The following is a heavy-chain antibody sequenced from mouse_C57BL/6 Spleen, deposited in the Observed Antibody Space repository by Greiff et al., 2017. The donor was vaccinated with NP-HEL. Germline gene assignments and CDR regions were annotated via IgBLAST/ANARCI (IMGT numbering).Heavy chain of an antibody. CDR1: GFTFSDAW. J-gene: IGHJ4*01. V-gene: IGHV6-6*01. Sequence: EVMLVESGGGLVQPGGSMKLSCAASGFTFSDAWMDWVRQSPEKGLEWVAEIRNKANNHATYYAESVKGRFTISRDDSKSSVYLQMNSLRAEDTGIYYCTRGLLRYGAMDYWGQGTSVTVSS. CDR3: TRGLLRYGAMDY. D-gene: IGHD1-1*01. CDR2: IRNKANNHAT.